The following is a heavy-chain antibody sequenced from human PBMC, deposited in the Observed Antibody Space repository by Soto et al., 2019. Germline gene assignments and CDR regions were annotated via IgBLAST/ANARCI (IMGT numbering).Heavy chain of an antibody. D-gene: IGHD1-26*01. CDR3: AKGSISGSYDPKNYYYYGMDV. CDR1: GFTFSSYG. Sequence: HPGGSLRLSCAASGFTFSSYGMHWVRQAPGKGLEWVAVISYDGSNKYYADSVKGRFTISRDNSKNTLYLQMNSLRAEDTAVYYCAKGSISGSYDPKNYYYYGMDVWGQGTTVTVSS. CDR2: ISYDGSNK. J-gene: IGHJ6*02. V-gene: IGHV3-30*18.